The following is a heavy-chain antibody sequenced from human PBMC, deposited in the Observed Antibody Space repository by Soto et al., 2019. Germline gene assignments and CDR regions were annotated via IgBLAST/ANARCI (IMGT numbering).Heavy chain of an antibody. D-gene: IGHD3-10*01. J-gene: IGHJ6*03. CDR1: GYRFADFW. V-gene: IGHV5-51*01. CDR3: ARHHMGRYHVDV. Sequence: GESLKISCKASGYRFADFWIGWVRQMPGKGLQWMGITFPGDSTTIYSPSFEGQVTISADKSMNTAYVQWRKLKASDTAKYFCARHHMGRYHVDVWGNGTTVTVSS. CDR2: TFPGDSTT.